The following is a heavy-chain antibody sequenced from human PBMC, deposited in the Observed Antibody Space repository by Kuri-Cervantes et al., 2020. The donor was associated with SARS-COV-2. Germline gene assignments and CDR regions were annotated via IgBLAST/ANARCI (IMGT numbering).Heavy chain of an antibody. CDR2: IYYSGST. CDR3: ARDLSGHYYYGMDV. V-gene: IGHV4-59*01. D-gene: IGHD3-9*01. Sequence: GSLRLSCTVSGGSISSYYWSWIRQPPGKGLEWIGYIYYSGSTNYNPSLKSRVTISVDTSKNQFSLKLSSVTAADTAVYYCARDLSGHYYYGMDVWGQGTTVTVSS. J-gene: IGHJ6*02. CDR1: GGSISSYY.